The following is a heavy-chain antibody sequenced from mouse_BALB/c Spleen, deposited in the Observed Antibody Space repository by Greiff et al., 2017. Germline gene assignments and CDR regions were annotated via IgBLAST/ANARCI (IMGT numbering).Heavy chain of an antibody. CDR2: ISSGGSYT. Sequence: EVKVVESGGDLVKPGGSLKLSCAASGFTFSSYGMSWVRQTPDKRLEWVATISSGGSYTYYPDSVKGRFTISRDNAKNTLYLQMSSLKSEDTAMYYCARQLGEYWGQGTTLTVSS. V-gene: IGHV5-6*01. J-gene: IGHJ2*01. D-gene: IGHD4-1*01. CDR3: ARQLGEY. CDR1: GFTFSSYG.